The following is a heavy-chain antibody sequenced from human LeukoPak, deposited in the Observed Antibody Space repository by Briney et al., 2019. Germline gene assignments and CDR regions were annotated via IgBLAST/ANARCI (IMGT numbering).Heavy chain of an antibody. CDR1: GDSVSSNSAG. D-gene: IGHD3-22*01. CDR2: TYYRSNWYN. J-gene: IGHJ3*01. V-gene: IGHV6-1*01. CDR3: ARSYYDSGAFDV. Sequence: SQTLSLTCAISGDSVSSNSAGWNWIRQSPSRGLEWLGRTYYRSNWYNDYAVSVKSRITINPDTSKNQFSLQLNSVTPEDTAVYYCARSYYDSGAFDVWGQGTMVTVSS.